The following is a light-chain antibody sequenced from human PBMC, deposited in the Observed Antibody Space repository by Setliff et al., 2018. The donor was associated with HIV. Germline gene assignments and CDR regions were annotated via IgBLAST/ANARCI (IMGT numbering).Light chain of an antibody. CDR2: DVS. J-gene: IGLJ1*01. CDR1: SSDVGAYNY. CDR3: TSYTSSHTYV. Sequence: QSALAQPASVSGSPGQSVTISRTGTSSDVGAYNYVSWYQQYPGKAPKLMIYDVSERPSGVSDRFSGSKSGNTASLTISGLQAEDEADYYCTSYTSSHTYVFGTGTKVTVL. V-gene: IGLV2-14*03.